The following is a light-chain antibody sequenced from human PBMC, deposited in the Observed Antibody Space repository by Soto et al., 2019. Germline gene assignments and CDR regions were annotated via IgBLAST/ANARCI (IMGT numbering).Light chain of an antibody. V-gene: IGKV4-1*01. CDR1: QSVLYSSNNKNY. CDR2: WAS. J-gene: IGKJ4*01. CDR3: QQYGASPFT. Sequence: DIVMTQSPDSLAVSLGERATINCKSSQSVLYSSNNKNYLAWYQQKPGQPPKLLIYWASTRESGVPDRFTGSGSGTDFTLTISRLEPEDFAVYYCQQYGASPFTFGGGTKVDIK.